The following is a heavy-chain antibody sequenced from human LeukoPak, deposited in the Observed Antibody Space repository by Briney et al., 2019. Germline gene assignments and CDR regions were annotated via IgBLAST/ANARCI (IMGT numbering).Heavy chain of an antibody. Sequence: GGSLRLSCAASGFTFSSYWMHWVRQAPGKGLEWISYISLSSTTIHYADSVKGRFTISSDNAKNSLYLQMNSLRDEDTALYFCARVYATSRYDAFDVWGQGTLVTVSS. CDR2: ISLSSTTI. CDR3: ARVYATSRYDAFDV. D-gene: IGHD2-8*01. V-gene: IGHV3-48*02. J-gene: IGHJ3*01. CDR1: GFTFSSYW.